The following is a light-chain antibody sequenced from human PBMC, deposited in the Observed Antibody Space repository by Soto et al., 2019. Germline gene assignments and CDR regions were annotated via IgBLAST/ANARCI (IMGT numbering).Light chain of an antibody. CDR2: WAS. CDR1: QSVLYSSNNKNY. V-gene: IGKV4-1*01. J-gene: IGKJ1*01. CDR3: QQYYRTRT. Sequence: DIVMTQSPDSLAVSLGERATINCKSSQSVLYSSNNKNYLAWYQQKPGQPPKLLIYWASTRESGVPDRFSGSGSGTDFTLSISSLQAEDVAVYYCQQYYRTRTFGQGTKVEIK.